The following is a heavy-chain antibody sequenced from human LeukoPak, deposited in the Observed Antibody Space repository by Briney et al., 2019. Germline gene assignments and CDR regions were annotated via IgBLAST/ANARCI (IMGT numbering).Heavy chain of an antibody. J-gene: IGHJ6*02. CDR3: ARAVDIVATRLSYGMDV. D-gene: IGHD5-12*01. CDR1: GGSFRGYY. Sequence: SETLSLTCAVYGGSFRGYYWSWIRQPPGKGLEWIGEINHSGSTNYNPSLKSRVTISVDTSKNQFSLKLSSVTAADTAVYYCARAVDIVATRLSYGMDVWGQGTTVTVSS. V-gene: IGHV4-34*01. CDR2: INHSGST.